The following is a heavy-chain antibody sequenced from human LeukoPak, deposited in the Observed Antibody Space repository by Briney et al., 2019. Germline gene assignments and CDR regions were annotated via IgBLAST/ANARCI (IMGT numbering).Heavy chain of an antibody. D-gene: IGHD6-13*01. V-gene: IGHV3-66*02. CDR2: IYSGGGT. CDR3: VKDRVSISSSGYFDY. J-gene: IGHJ4*02. CDR1: GFTFSSYA. Sequence: GGSLRLSCAASGFTFSSYAMNWVRQAPGKGLEWVSVIYSGGGTYYADSVKGRFTISRDNSKNTLYLQMSSLRAEDTAVYYCVKDRVSISSSGYFDYWGQGTLVTVSS.